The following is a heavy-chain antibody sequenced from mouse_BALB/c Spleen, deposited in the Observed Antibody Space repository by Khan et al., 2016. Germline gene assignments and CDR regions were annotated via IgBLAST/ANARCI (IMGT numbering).Heavy chain of an antibody. Sequence: QVQLQQPGAELARPGPSLKLSCQPSGYPFADYYINWLKQRTGQGLEWTGEIFPGSRKTYYKEKFKDKATLTADDSSRTAYMQLSSRTSEDSAVYCCARSYYGYFALDYWGQGTSGTVSS. V-gene: IGHV1-77*01. D-gene: IGHD1-2*01. CDR2: IFPGSRKT. CDR1: GYPFADYY. CDR3: ARSYYGYFALDY. J-gene: IGHJ4*01.